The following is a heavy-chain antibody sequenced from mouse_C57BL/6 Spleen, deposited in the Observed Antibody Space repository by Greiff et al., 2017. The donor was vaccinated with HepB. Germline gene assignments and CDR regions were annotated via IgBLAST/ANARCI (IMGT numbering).Heavy chain of an antibody. Sequence: QVQLQQSGAELVRPGASVTLSCKASGYTFTDYEMHWVKQTPVHGLEWIGAIDPETGGTAYNQKFKGKAILTADKSSSTAYMKLRSLTSEDSAVYYCTGRIYDDYYGVDYWGQGTSVTVSS. CDR3: TGRIYDDYYGVDY. J-gene: IGHJ4*01. CDR2: IDPETGGT. V-gene: IGHV1-15*01. CDR1: GYTFTDYE. D-gene: IGHD2-3*01.